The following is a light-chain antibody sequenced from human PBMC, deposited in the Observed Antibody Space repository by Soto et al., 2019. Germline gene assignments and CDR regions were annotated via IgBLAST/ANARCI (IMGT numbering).Light chain of an antibody. J-gene: IGKJ1*01. CDR2: DAS. Sequence: DIQMTQSPSTLSGSVGDRVTITCRASQSVDRYLVWYQQKPGKAPHLLIYDASSLESGVPSRFSGSGSGTEFTLTISSLQPDDFATYYCQHYNSYSEAFGQGTKVDNK. V-gene: IGKV1-5*01. CDR3: QHYNSYSEA. CDR1: QSVDRY.